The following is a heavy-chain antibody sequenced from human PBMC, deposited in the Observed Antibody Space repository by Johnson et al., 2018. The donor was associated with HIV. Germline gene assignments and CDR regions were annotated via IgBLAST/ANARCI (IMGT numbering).Heavy chain of an antibody. CDR1: GLSFSNFG. D-gene: IGHD3-22*01. CDR3: ARGGARSSGYYSAFDI. J-gene: IGHJ3*02. Sequence: QVQLVESGGGVVQPGKSLTLSCVGSGLSFSNFGIHWVRQAPGKGPEWVAVISYDGSNEYYADSVKGRFTISRDNSKNTVYLQMNSLRAEDTAVYYCARGGARSSGYYSAFDIWGQGTMVTVSS. CDR2: ISYDGSNE. V-gene: IGHV3-30*03.